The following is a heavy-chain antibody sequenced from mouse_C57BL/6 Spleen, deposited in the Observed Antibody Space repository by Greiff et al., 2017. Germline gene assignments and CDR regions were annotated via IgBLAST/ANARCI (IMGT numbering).Heavy chain of an antibody. V-gene: IGHV5-6*01. Sequence: EVKLLESGGDLAKPGGSLKLSCAASGFTFSSYGMSWVRQTPDKRLEWVATISSGGSYTYYPDSVKGRFTISRDNAKNTLYLQMSSLKSKDTAMYYCARHNYGSSLYAMDYWGQGTSVTVSS. CDR3: ARHNYGSSLYAMDY. D-gene: IGHD1-1*01. J-gene: IGHJ4*01. CDR1: GFTFSSYG. CDR2: ISSGGSYT.